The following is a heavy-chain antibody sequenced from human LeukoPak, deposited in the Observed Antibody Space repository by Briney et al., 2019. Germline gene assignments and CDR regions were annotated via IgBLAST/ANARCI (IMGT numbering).Heavy chain of an antibody. CDR2: IYYSGST. V-gene: IGHV4-61*01. Sequence: SETLSLTCTVSGGSISSSSYYWGWIRQPPGKGLEWIGYIYYSGSTNYNPSLKSRVTISVDTSKSQFSLKLSSVTAADTAVYYCARDLPQYDSSGYYHHGYFDYWGQGTLVTVSS. D-gene: IGHD3-22*01. CDR3: ARDLPQYDSSGYYHHGYFDY. CDR1: GGSISSSSYY. J-gene: IGHJ4*02.